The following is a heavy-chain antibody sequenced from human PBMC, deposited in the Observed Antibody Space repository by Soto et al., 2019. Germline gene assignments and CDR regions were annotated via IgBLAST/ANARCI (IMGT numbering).Heavy chain of an antibody. CDR3: ARCYGSGTYYNGLFGY. Sequence: PSETLSLTCSVSGGSISYYYWSWIRQPPGKRLEWIGYVYYSGSTSYNPSLKSRVTISVDTSRNQFSLKLSSVTAADTAVYYCARCYGSGTYYNGLFGYWGQGTPVTVSS. CDR2: VYYSGST. J-gene: IGHJ4*02. CDR1: GGSISYYY. V-gene: IGHV4-59*01. D-gene: IGHD3-10*01.